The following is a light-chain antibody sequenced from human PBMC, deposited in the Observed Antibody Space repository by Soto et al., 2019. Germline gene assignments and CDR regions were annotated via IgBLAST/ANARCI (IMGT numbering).Light chain of an antibody. J-gene: IGKJ4*01. CDR3: QQYYSTPLT. Sequence: DIVMNQAPDSLAVSLGERATINCKSSQSVLYSSSNKNYLAWYQQKPGQPPKLLIYWASTRESGVPDRFSGSGSGTDFTLTISSLQAEDVAVYYCQQYYSTPLTFGGGTKVDI. CDR1: QSVLYSSSNKNY. CDR2: WAS. V-gene: IGKV4-1*01.